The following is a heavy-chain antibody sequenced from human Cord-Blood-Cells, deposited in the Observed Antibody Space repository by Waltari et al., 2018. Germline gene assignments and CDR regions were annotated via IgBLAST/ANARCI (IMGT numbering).Heavy chain of an antibody. CDR1: GGSISSYY. CDR3: ERLVKYYYGSGSYAFDI. Sequence: QVQLQESGPGLVKPSETLSLTCTVSGGSISSYYWSWIRQPPGKGLEWIGYIYYSGSTNYNPSLKSRVTISVDTSKNQFSLKLSSVTAADTAVYYCERLVKYYYGSGSYAFDIWGQGTMVTVSS. J-gene: IGHJ3*02. CDR2: IYYSGST. D-gene: IGHD3-10*01. V-gene: IGHV4-59*08.